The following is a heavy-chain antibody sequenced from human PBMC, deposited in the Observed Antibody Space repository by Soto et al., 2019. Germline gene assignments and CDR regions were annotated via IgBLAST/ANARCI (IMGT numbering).Heavy chain of an antibody. J-gene: IGHJ4*02. CDR3: ANSRGSKSIIGAIVLYD. D-gene: IGHD1-26*01. Sequence: GGSLRLSCAASGFTFSSYAMSWVRQAPGKGPEWVSVISDSGGITYYADSVTGRFTISRDNSKNTLYLQMNSLRAEDTAVYYCANSRGSKSIIGAIVLYDWGQGPLVTVSS. CDR1: GFTFSSYA. V-gene: IGHV3-23*01. CDR2: ISDSGGIT.